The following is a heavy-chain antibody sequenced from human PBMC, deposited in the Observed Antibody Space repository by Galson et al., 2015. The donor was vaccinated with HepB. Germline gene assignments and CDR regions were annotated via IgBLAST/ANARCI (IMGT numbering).Heavy chain of an antibody. J-gene: IGHJ6*02. CDR3: ARADPPNYYYYYGMDV. V-gene: IGHV1-69*13. Sequence: SVKVSCKASGGTFSSYAISWVRQAPGQGLEWMGGIIPIFGIANYAQKFQGRVTITADESTSTAYMELSSLRSEDTAVYYCARADPPNYYYYYGMDVWGQGTTVTVSS. CDR2: IIPIFGIA. CDR1: GGTFSSYA.